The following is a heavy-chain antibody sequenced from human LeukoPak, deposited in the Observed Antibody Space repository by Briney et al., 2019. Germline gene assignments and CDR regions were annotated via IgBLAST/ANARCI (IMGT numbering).Heavy chain of an antibody. Sequence: GGSLRLSCAASGFTVSDNYMSWVRQAPGKGLEWVSVIYSGGSTYDADSVKGRFTISRDNAKNTLYLQMNSLRAEDTAVYYCAISSGYYTGDFDYWGQGTLVTVSS. CDR3: AISSGYYTGDFDY. CDR1: GFTVSDNY. D-gene: IGHD3-22*01. CDR2: IYSGGST. V-gene: IGHV3-53*01. J-gene: IGHJ4*02.